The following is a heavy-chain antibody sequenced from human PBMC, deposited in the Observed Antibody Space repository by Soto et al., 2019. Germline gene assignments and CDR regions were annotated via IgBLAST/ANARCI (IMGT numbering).Heavy chain of an antibody. CDR2: IWYDGSNK. J-gene: IGHJ4*02. Sequence: GSLRLSCAASGFTFSSYGMHWVRQAPGKGLEWVAVIWYDGSNKYYADSVKGRFTISRDNSKNTLYLQMNSLRAEDTAVYYCARGLYYYDSSGPILWGQGTLVTVSS. D-gene: IGHD3-22*01. V-gene: IGHV3-33*01. CDR3: ARGLYYYDSSGPIL. CDR1: GFTFSSYG.